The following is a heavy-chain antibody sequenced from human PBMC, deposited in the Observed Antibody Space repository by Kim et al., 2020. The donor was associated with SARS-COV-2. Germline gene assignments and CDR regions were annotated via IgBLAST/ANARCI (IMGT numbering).Heavy chain of an antibody. Sequence: GGSLRLSCAASGFTFSSYAMSWVRQAPGKGLEWVSAISGSGGSTYYADSVKGRFTISRDNSKNTLYLQMNSLRAEDTAVYYCAKSAPPDHYDYVWGSYRYKPPFDAVDIWGQGTMLTVSS. J-gene: IGHJ3*02. CDR3: AKSAPPDHYDYVWGSYRYKPPFDAVDI. CDR1: GFTFSSYA. D-gene: IGHD3-16*02. V-gene: IGHV3-23*01. CDR2: ISGSGGST.